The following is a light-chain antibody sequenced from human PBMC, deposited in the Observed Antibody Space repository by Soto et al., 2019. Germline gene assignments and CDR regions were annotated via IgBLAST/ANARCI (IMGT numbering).Light chain of an antibody. CDR2: DAS. Sequence: EIVLSQSPGTLSLSPGERATLSCRASQSVSNNYLAWYQQKPGRAPRLLIYDASNRATGIPARFSGSGSGTDFTLTIRSLEPEDFAIYYCQQRANWPLTTFGHGTRLEI. J-gene: IGKJ5*01. CDR1: QSVSNNY. CDR3: QQRANWPLTT. V-gene: IGKV3D-20*02.